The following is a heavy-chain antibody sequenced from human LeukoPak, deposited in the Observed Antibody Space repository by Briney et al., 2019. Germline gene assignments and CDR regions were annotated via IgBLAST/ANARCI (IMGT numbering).Heavy chain of an antibody. CDR1: GFTFSTYW. CDR3: ARNPVRNAYYRDSTRY. CDR2: IYSDGSGT. Sequence: GGSLRLSCAASGFTFSTYWMHWVRQAPGKGLVWVSRIYSDGSGTIYADSVKGRFTISRDNAKNTLYLQMNSLRAEDTALYYCARNPVRNAYYRDSTRYWGQGTLVTVSS. J-gene: IGHJ4*02. D-gene: IGHD3-16*01. V-gene: IGHV3-74*01.